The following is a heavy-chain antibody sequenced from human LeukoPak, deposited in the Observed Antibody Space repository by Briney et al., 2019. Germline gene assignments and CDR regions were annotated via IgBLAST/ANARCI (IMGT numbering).Heavy chain of an antibody. D-gene: IGHD3-16*01. Sequence: WVRQPPGKGRGWIGYIFYTGNTYYNPSLKSRVIISVDRSKNQFSLNLSSVTAADTAVYYCARDLDGFGAFDIWGQGTMVTVSS. J-gene: IGHJ3*02. CDR3: ARDLDGFGAFDI. V-gene: IGHV4-30-4*01. CDR2: IFYTGNT.